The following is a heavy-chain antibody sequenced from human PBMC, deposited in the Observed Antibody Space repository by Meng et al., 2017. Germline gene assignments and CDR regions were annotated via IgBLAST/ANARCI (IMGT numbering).Heavy chain of an antibody. V-gene: IGHV3-33*01. CDR1: GFTFSSYG. D-gene: IGHD5-18*01. CDR3: ARGVDTANGMDV. CDR2: IWYDGSNK. J-gene: IGHJ6*02. Sequence: GESLKISCAASGFTFSSYGMHWVRQAPGKGLEWVAVIWYDGSNKYYADSVKGRFTISRDNSKNTLYLQMNSLRAGDTAVYYCARGVDTANGMDVWGQGTTVTVSS.